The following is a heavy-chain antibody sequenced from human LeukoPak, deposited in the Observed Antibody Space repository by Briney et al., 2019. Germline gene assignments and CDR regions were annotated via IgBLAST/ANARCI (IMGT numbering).Heavy chain of an antibody. CDR3: ARPLYDSSGYYYVAAFDI. D-gene: IGHD3-22*01. Sequence: ASVKVSCKASGYTFTGYYMHWVRQAPGQGLEWMGWINPNSGDTNYAQKFQGRVTMTRDTSISTAYMELSGLRSDDTAVYYCARPLYDSSGYYYVAAFDIWGQGTMVTVSS. CDR2: INPNSGDT. J-gene: IGHJ3*02. V-gene: IGHV1-2*02. CDR1: GYTFTGYY.